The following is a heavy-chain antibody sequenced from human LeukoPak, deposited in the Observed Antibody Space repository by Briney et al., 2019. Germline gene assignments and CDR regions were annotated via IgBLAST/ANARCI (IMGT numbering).Heavy chain of an antibody. Sequence: GGSLRLSCAASGFAVSSNYMNWVRQAPGRGLEWVSVIYSGGNTYYADSVKGRFTISRHNSKNTVYLQMNSLRAEDTAVYYCAREYYYDSSGPFDYWGQGTLVTVSS. D-gene: IGHD3-22*01. J-gene: IGHJ4*02. CDR3: AREYYYDSSGPFDY. CDR1: GFAVSSNY. CDR2: IYSGGNT. V-gene: IGHV3-53*01.